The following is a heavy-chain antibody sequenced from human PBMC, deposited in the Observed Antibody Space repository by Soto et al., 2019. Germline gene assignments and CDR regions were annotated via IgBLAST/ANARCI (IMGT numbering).Heavy chain of an antibody. CDR3: AKGPVRFDY. CDR2: ISSSGDGI. V-gene: IGHV3-23*01. D-gene: IGHD6-19*01. J-gene: IGHJ4*02. CDR1: GFTFSSYS. Sequence: GGSLRLSCAASGFTFSSYSMSWVRQAPGKGLEWVSTISSSGDGIYYADSVKGRFTISRDNSKNTFFLQMNSLRAEDTAVYYCAKGPVRFDYWGQGTLVTVSS.